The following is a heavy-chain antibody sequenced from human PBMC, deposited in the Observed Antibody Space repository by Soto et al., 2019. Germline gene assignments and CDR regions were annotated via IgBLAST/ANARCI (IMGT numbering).Heavy chain of an antibody. CDR1: GDSVSSNSAA. J-gene: IGHJ5*02. V-gene: IGHV6-1*01. D-gene: IGHD6-13*01. CDR3: ARDGGAGYSSSWPPKRFDP. Sequence: SQTLSLTCAISGDSVSSNSAAWNWIRQSPSRGLEWLGRTYYRSKWYNDYAVSVKSRITINPDTSKNQFSLQLNSVTPEDTAVYYCARDGGAGYSSSWPPKRFDPWGQGTLVTVSS. CDR2: TYYRSKWYN.